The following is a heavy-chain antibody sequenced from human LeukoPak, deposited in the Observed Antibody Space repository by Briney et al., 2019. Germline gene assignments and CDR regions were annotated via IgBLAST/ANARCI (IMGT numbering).Heavy chain of an antibody. J-gene: IGHJ4*02. CDR1: GFTFSSYG. V-gene: IGHV3-30*02. Sequence: GGSLRLSCAASGFTFSSYGMHWVRQAPGKGLEWVAFIRYDGSNKYYADSVKGRFTISRDNSKNTLYLQMNSLRAEDTAVYYCARGHDTASDYWGQGTLVTVPS. CDR2: IRYDGSNK. D-gene: IGHD5-18*01. CDR3: ARGHDTASDY.